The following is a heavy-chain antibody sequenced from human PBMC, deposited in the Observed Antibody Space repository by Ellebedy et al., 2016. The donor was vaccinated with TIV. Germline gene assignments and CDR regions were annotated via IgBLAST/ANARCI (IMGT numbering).Heavy chain of an antibody. J-gene: IGHJ3*02. CDR3: ARAGTYCSSTSCYWVAFDI. V-gene: IGHV3-30*04. CDR1: GFTFSSYA. Sequence: GESLKISXAASGFTFSSYAMHWVRQAPGKGLEWVAVISYDGSNKYYADSVKGRFTISRDNSKNTLYLQMNSLRAEDTAVYYCARAGTYCSSTSCYWVAFDIWGQGTMVTVSS. D-gene: IGHD2-2*01. CDR2: ISYDGSNK.